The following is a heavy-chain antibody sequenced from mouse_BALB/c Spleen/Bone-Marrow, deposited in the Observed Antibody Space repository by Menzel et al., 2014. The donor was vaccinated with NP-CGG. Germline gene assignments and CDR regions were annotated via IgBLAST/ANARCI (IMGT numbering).Heavy chain of an antibody. CDR2: IYPGNSDT. CDR1: GYSFTSYS. J-gene: IGHJ1*01. D-gene: IGHD4-1*01. Sequence: EVQLQQSGTVLARPGASVKMSRKASGYSFTSYSMHWVKQRPGQGLEWIGAIYPGNSDTSYNQKFKGKAKLTAVTSASTAYMELSSLTNEDSAVYYCLGWYFDVWGAGTTVTVSS. CDR3: LGWYFDV. V-gene: IGHV1-5*01.